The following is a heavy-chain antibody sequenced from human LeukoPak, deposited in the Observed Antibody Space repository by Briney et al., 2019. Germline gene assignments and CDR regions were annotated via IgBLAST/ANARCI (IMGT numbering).Heavy chain of an antibody. CDR3: ARVESLGYCTGGSCYSGWFDP. CDR2: IIPIFGTA. V-gene: IGHV1-69*05. Sequence: SVKASCKASGGSFSGYALSWVRQAPGQGLEWMGRIIPIFGTADYAQKFQDRVTITTDDSTSTAYMELSSLRSEDTAVYYCARVESLGYCTGGSCYSGWFDPWGQGSLVTVSS. D-gene: IGHD2-15*01. CDR1: GGSFSGYA. J-gene: IGHJ5*02.